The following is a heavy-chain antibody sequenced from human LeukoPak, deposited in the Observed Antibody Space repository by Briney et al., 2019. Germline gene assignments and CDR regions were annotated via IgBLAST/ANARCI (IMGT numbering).Heavy chain of an antibody. CDR1: GFTFSNAW. V-gene: IGHV3-15*01. CDR2: IKSKTDGGTT. D-gene: IGHD5-18*01. J-gene: IGHJ4*02. CDR3: TTDQSYGYLPISY. Sequence: GGSLRLSCAASGFTFSNAWMSWVRQAPGKGLEWVGRIKSKTDGGTTDYAAPVKGRFTISRDDSKNTLYLQMNSLKTEDTAVYYCTTDQSYGYLPISYWGRGTLVTVSS.